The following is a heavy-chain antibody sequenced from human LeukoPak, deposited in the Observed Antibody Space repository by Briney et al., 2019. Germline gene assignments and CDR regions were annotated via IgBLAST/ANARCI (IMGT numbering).Heavy chain of an antibody. J-gene: IGHJ1*01. CDR1: GFTFSSYS. V-gene: IGHV3-21*01. CDR3: ASDYGGNSDYFQH. CDR2: ISSSSSYI. D-gene: IGHD4-23*01. Sequence: GGSLRLSCAASGFTFSSYSMNWVRQAPGKGLEWVSSISSSSSYIYYADSVKGRFTISRDNAKNSLYLQMNSLRAEDTAVYYCASDYGGNSDYFQHWGQGTLVTVSS.